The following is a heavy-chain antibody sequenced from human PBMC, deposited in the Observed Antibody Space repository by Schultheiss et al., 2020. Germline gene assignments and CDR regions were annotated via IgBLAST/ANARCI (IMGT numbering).Heavy chain of an antibody. Sequence: SETLSLTCTVSGGSISSGGYYWSWIRQHPGKGLEWIGYIYYSGSTNYNPSLNSRVTISVDKSKNQFSLKLSSVTAADTAVYYCARVVADYFDYWGQGTLVTVSS. CDR2: IYYSGST. D-gene: IGHD5-12*01. CDR1: GGSISSGGYY. CDR3: ARVVADYFDY. J-gene: IGHJ4*02. V-gene: IGHV4-61*08.